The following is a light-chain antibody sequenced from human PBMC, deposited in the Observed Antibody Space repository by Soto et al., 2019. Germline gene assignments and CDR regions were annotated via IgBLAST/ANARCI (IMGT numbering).Light chain of an antibody. Sequence: QSVLTQPASVSGSPGQSITISCTGSSSDVGGYNYVSWYQQHPGKAPKLIIYDVSNRPSGVSNRFSGSKSGNTASLTISGLQAEDEADYYCASYTSTSTLGRVFGGGTKVTVL. CDR1: SSDVGGYNY. V-gene: IGLV2-14*01. CDR2: DVS. CDR3: ASYTSTSTLGRV. J-gene: IGLJ3*02.